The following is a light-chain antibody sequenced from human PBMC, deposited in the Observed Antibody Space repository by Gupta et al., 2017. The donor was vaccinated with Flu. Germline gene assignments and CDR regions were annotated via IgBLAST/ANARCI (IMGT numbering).Light chain of an antibody. CDR2: AVS. J-gene: IGKJ2*01. CDR1: QRINSQ. V-gene: IGKV1-39*01. CDR3: LQSASVPYT. Sequence: PSSLSASVGDRVTITCRASQRINSQLNWYPQKPGKAPHLLGYAVSSLQSDVPSRVSGSGSGTDFTLTISRLQPADFATYDCLQSASVPYTFGQGTKMGIK.